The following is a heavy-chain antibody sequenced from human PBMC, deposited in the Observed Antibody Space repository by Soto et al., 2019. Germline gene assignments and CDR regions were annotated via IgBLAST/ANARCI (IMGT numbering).Heavy chain of an antibody. J-gene: IGHJ5*02. Sequence: SVKVSCKASGGTFSSCAISWVRQAPGQGLEWMGGIIPIFGTANYAQKFQGRVTITADESTSTAYMELSSLRSEDTAVYYCARERGPYGSSWQGSNWFDPWGQGTLVTVSS. CDR3: ARERGPYGSSWQGSNWFDP. CDR1: GGTFSSCA. D-gene: IGHD6-13*01. V-gene: IGHV1-69*13. CDR2: IIPIFGTA.